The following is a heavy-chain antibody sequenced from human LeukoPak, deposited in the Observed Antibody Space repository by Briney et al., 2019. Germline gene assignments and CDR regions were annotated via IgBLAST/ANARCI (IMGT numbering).Heavy chain of an antibody. CDR1: GFIFDNYW. Sequence: GGSLRLSCAASGFIFDNYWMSWVRQAPEKGLEWVANIKQDESAKYYVDSVKGRFTISRDNAKNTLYLQMDSLRADDTAVYYCARFQWPQLRAFDIWGQGTMVTVSS. D-gene: IGHD5-24*01. CDR2: IKQDESAK. V-gene: IGHV3-7*01. J-gene: IGHJ3*02. CDR3: ARFQWPQLRAFDI.